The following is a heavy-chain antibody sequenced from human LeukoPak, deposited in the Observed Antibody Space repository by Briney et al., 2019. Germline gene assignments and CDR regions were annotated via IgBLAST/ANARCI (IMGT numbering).Heavy chain of an antibody. D-gene: IGHD3-22*01. V-gene: IGHV3-23*01. J-gene: IGHJ4*02. CDR3: AKTGHYYDRNY. CDR1: GFTFSSYA. Sequence: GGSLRLSCAASGFTFSSYAMSWVRQAPGKGLEWVSAISGSGGSTYYADSVKGRFHISRDNSKNTLYLQMNRLRAEDTAVYYCAKTGHYYDRNYWGQGPLVTVSS. CDR2: ISGSGGST.